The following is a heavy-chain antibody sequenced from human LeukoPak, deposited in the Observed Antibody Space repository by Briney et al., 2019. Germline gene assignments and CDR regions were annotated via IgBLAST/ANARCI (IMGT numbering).Heavy chain of an antibody. V-gene: IGHV4-30-2*01. D-gene: IGHD2-2*01. J-gene: IGHJ4*02. CDR3: ARVSGDQLLTFGY. CDR2: IYHSGST. CDR1: GGSISSGGYS. Sequence: PSQTLSLTCAVSGGSISSGGYSWSWIRQPPGKGLEWIGYIYHSGSTYYNPSLKSRVTISVDTSKNQFSLRLSSVTAADTAVYYCARVSGDQLLTFGYWGQGTLVTVSS.